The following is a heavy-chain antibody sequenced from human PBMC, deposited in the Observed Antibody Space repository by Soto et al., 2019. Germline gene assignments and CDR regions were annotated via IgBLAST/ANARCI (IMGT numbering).Heavy chain of an antibody. CDR2: ISSDGSNK. CDR1: GFTFSSYG. V-gene: IGHV3-30*18. J-gene: IGHJ4*02. D-gene: IGHD3-10*01. CDR3: AKVRADYYYGSGPFDY. Sequence: QVQLVEPGGGVVQPGRSLRLSCAASGFTFSSYGMHWVRQAPGKGLEWVALISSDGSNKYYADSVKGRFTISSDNSKDTLYLQMNSLRAEDTAVYHCAKVRADYYYGSGPFDYWGQGTLVTVSS.